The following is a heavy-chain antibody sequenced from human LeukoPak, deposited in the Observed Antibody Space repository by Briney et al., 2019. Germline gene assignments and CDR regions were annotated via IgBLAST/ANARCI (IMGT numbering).Heavy chain of an antibody. D-gene: IGHD2-15*01. CDR1: GYSFAGYW. CDR3: ARQYCWDY. CDR2: IYPGDSET. Sequence: GESLKISCKASGYSFAGYWIGWVRQMPGKGLEWMGIIYPGDSETRYSPSFQGQVTISVDKSISTAYLQWSSLKASDSAMYYCARQYCWDYWAQGTLVTVSS. J-gene: IGHJ4*02. V-gene: IGHV5-51*01.